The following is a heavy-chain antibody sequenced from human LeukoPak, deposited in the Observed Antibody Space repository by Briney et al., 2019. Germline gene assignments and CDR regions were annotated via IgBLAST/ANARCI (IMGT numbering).Heavy chain of an antibody. CDR3: ARVPCSNGVCYSVGDY. CDR1: GYTFTSYA. V-gene: IGHV1-3*01. J-gene: IGHJ4*02. Sequence: ASVKVSCKASGYTFTSYAMHWVRQAPGQRLEWMGWINAGNGNTKYSQKFQGRVTITRDTSTTTVYMELSSLRSEDTAVYYCARVPCSNGVCYSVGDYWGQGTLVTVSS. D-gene: IGHD2-8*01. CDR2: INAGNGNT.